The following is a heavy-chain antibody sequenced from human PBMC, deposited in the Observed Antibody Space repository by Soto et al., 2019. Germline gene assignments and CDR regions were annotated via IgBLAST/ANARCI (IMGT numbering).Heavy chain of an antibody. CDR1: GGSFSGYY. CDR3: ARLFTVTAIRRVHTGWFDP. J-gene: IGHJ5*02. D-gene: IGHD2-21*02. CDR2: INHSGST. Sequence: QVQLQQWGAGLLKPSETLSLTCAVYGGSFSGYYWSWIRQPPGKGLEWIGEINHSGSTNYNPSLKSRVTRSVDTSKHQFSLKLSSVTAADTAVYYCARLFTVTAIRRVHTGWFDPWGQGTLVTVSS. V-gene: IGHV4-34*01.